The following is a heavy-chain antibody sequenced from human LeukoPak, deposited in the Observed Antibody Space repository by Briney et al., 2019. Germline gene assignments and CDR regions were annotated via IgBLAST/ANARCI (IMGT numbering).Heavy chain of an antibody. CDR2: IIPIFGTA. V-gene: IGHV1-69*05. D-gene: IGHD3-22*01. CDR1: GGTFSSYA. J-gene: IGHJ4*02. Sequence: ASVKFSCKASGGTFSSYAISWVRQAPGQGLEWMGGIIPIFGTANYAQKFQGRVTITTDESTSTAYMELSSLRSEDTAVYYCVTPMGATSGYHFDYWGQGTLVTVSS. CDR3: VTPMGATSGYHFDY.